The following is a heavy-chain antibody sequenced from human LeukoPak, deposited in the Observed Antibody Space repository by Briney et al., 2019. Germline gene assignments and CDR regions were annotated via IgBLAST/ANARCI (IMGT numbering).Heavy chain of an antibody. CDR3: AKEVAGTIDY. Sequence: GGTLRLSCAASGFTFSSYGTSWVRQAPGKGLEWVSAISGSGGSTYYADSVKGRFTISRDNSKNTLYLQMNSLRAEDTAVYYCAKEVAGTIDYWGQGTLVTVSS. CDR2: ISGSGGST. V-gene: IGHV3-23*01. J-gene: IGHJ4*02. D-gene: IGHD6-19*01. CDR1: GFTFSSYG.